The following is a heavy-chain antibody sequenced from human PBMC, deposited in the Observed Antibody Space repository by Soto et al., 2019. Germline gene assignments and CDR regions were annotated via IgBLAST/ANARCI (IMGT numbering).Heavy chain of an antibody. CDR2: ISAYSDYT. Sequence: QIQLVQSGAEVKKPGASVKVSCKTSGYTFTDHGISWVRQVPGQGFEWMGWISAYSDYTAYAQKFQGRVTMTTDKSTNTAYIELRSLTSNVTAVYYCAKDRARLTQSFRDDYWGQGTLVTVSS. D-gene: IGHD3-10*01. CDR3: AKDRARLTQSFRDDY. V-gene: IGHV1-18*01. CDR1: GYTFTDHG. J-gene: IGHJ4*02.